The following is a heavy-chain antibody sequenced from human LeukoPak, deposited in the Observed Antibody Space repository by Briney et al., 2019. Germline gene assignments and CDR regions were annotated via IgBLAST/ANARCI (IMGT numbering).Heavy chain of an antibody. Sequence: GESLRLSCAASGFTFSNYGMNWVRQAPGKGLEWVSFISGTSSYIYYAESVKGRFTISRDNAESSLYLQMNNLRAEDTAVYYCASGVVSAYWGQGTLVTVSS. D-gene: IGHD3-3*01. CDR1: GFTFSNYG. CDR2: ISGTSSYI. J-gene: IGHJ4*02. V-gene: IGHV3-21*01. CDR3: ASGVVSAY.